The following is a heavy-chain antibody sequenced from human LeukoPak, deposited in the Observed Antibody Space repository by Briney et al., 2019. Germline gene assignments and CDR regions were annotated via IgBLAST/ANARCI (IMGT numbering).Heavy chain of an antibody. CDR1: GGSIRGTSYY. CDR2: FDYSGST. CDR3: ARHGSAGTD. V-gene: IGHV4-39*01. Sequence: SETLSLTCTVSGGSIRGTSYYWGWLRQPPGKGLEWIGSFDYSGSTYYNASLNSRVTISIDTANKQFSLKLTSVIAADTAVYYCARHGSAGTDWGQGTQVTVSS. J-gene: IGHJ4*02. D-gene: IGHD6-13*01.